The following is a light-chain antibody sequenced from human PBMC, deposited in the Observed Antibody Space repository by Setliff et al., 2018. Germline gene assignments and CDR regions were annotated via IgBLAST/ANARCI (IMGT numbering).Light chain of an antibody. CDR1: NSNIGSNS. CDR2: RDN. V-gene: IGLV1-44*01. Sequence: QSVLTQTPSASGTPGQRVAISCSGSNSNIGSNSVSWFQQLPGTAPNPLIYRDNQRPSGVPDRFSGSRSGTSASLDISGLQSEDEADYYCGSWDDSLNGPVFGGGTKVTVL. CDR3: GSWDDSLNGPV. J-gene: IGLJ2*01.